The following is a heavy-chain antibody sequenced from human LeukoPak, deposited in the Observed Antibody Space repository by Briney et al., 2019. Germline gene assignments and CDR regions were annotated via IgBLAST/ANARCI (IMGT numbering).Heavy chain of an antibody. CDR2: ISAYDGNT. J-gene: IGHJ6*04. CDR3: ARDPTPIWFGELLSYYYYGMGV. D-gene: IGHD3-10*01. V-gene: IGHV1-18*04. CDR1: GYTFTSYG. Sequence: ASVMVTCKASGYTFTSYGISWVRQAPGQGLEWMGWISAYDGNTNYAQKLQGRVTMTTDTSTSTAYMELRSLRSDDTAVYYCARDPTPIWFGELLSYYYYGMGVWGKGTTVTVSS.